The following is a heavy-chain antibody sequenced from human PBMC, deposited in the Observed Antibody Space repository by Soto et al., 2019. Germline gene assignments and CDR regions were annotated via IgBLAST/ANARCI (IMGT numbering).Heavy chain of an antibody. CDR3: ARGRDDFWSGYSYYFDY. D-gene: IGHD3-3*01. Sequence: PSETLSLTCAVSVGSISSGGYSWVWIRHPPGKGLEWIGYIYHSGSTYYNPSLKSRVTISVDRSKNQFSLKLSSVTAADTAVYYCARGRDDFWSGYSYYFDYWGQGTLVTVSS. V-gene: IGHV4-30-2*01. CDR1: VGSISSGGYS. CDR2: IYHSGST. J-gene: IGHJ4*02.